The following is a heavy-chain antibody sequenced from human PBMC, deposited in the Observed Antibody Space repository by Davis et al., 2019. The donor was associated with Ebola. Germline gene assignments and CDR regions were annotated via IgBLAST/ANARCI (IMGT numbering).Heavy chain of an antibody. CDR1: GGSFSGYY. V-gene: IGHV4-34*01. CDR3: ARGPTRNIRYFDWLAY. Sequence: MPGGSLRLSCAVYGGSFSGYYWSWIRQPPGKGLEWIGEINHSGSTNYNPSLERRVTISVDKSKNQFSLKLSSVTAADTAVYYCARGPTRNIRYFDWLAYWGQGTLVTVSS. J-gene: IGHJ4*02. D-gene: IGHD3-9*01. CDR2: INHSGST.